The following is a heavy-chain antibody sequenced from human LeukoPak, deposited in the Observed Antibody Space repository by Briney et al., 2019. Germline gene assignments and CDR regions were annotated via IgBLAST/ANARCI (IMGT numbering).Heavy chain of an antibody. CDR2: IYHSGST. D-gene: IGHD1-26*01. CDR3: ARLDGSYRLGAFDI. J-gene: IGHJ3*02. Sequence: SETLSLTCAVSGYSISSGYYWGWIRQPPGKGLEWIGSIYHSGSTYYNPSLRSRVTISVDTSKNQFSLKLSSVTAADTAVYYCARLDGSYRLGAFDIWGQGTMVTVSS. V-gene: IGHV4-38-2*01. CDR1: GYSISSGYY.